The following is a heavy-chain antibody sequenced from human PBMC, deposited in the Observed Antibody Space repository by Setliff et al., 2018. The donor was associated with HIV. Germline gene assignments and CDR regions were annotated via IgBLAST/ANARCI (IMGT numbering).Heavy chain of an antibody. V-gene: IGHV4-4*07. J-gene: IGHJ6*02. CDR1: DDPISSYY. D-gene: IGHD6-6*01. CDR2: LYVSGDT. CDR3: ARMGAARPLYYYGMDV. Sequence: SETLSLTCYVTDDPISSYYWSWVRQPAGKGLEWIGRLYVSGDTNYNPSLKSRVTMSLDTSKKHFSLNLKSVTAADTAVYYCARMGAARPLYYYGMDVWGRGTTVTVSS.